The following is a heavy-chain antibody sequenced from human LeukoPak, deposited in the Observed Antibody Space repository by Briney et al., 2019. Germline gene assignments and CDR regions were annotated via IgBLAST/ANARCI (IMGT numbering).Heavy chain of an antibody. V-gene: IGHV4-34*01. Sequence: PSETLSLTCAVYGGSFSGYYWSWIRQPPGKGLEWIGEINHSGSTNYNPSLKSRVTISVDTSKNQFSLKLSSVTAADTAVYYCASGTPYSSGWYYYYGMDVWGQGTTVTVSS. CDR3: ASGTPYSSGWYYYYGMDV. D-gene: IGHD6-19*01. CDR2: INHSGST. CDR1: GGSFSGYY. J-gene: IGHJ6*02.